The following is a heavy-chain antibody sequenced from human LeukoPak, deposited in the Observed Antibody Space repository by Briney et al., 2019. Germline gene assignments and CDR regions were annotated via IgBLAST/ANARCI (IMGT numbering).Heavy chain of an antibody. V-gene: IGHV3-74*03. CDR1: GFTFSNHS. J-gene: IGHJ4*02. D-gene: IGHD2-21*01. CDR3: IRDEALWRLDY. Sequence: GGSLRLSCAASGFTFSNHSMHWVRHAPGKGLVWVSRIDGGGSNAMYADSVKGRCSIARDNAKNTVNLQMNSLRAEDTGVYYCIRDEALWRLDYWGQGTLVTVSS. CDR2: IDGGGSNA.